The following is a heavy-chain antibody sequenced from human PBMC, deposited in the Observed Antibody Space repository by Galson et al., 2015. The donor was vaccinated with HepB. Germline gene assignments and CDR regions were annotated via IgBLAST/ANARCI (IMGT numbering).Heavy chain of an antibody. D-gene: IGHD6-19*01. J-gene: IGHJ3*02. V-gene: IGHV3-7*01. Sequence: SLRLSCAAPGFTFRIYWMSWVRQAPGKGLEWVANIKQDGSEKYYVDSVKGRFTISRDNAKNSLYLQMNSLRAEDTAVYYCARDRGKPFSSGWQKGAFDIWGQGTMVTVSS. CDR3: ARDRGKPFSSGWQKGAFDI. CDR2: IKQDGSEK. CDR1: GFTFRIYW.